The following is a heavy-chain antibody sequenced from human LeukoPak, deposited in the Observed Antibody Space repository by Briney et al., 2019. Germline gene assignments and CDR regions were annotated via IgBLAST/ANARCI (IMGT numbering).Heavy chain of an antibody. V-gene: IGHV4-34*01. Sequence: SETLSLTCAVYGGSFSGYYWSWIRRPPGKGLEWIGEINHSGSTNYNPSLKSRVTISVDTSKNQFSLKLSSVTAADTAVYYCARGLAKSKYYYDSSGYYFWGQGTLVTVSS. D-gene: IGHD3-22*01. CDR2: INHSGST. J-gene: IGHJ4*02. CDR1: GGSFSGYY. CDR3: ARGLAKSKYYYDSSGYYF.